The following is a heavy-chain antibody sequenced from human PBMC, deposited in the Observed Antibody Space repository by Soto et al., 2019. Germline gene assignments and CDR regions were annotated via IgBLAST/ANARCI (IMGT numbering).Heavy chain of an antibody. J-gene: IGHJ6*02. D-gene: IGHD2-15*01. Sequence: EVRLVQSGAEVKKPGESLKISCKGSGYSFTSYWIGWVRQMPGKGLEWMGIIYPGDSDIRYSPSFQGQVTISADKSISTAYLQWSGLKASDTAIYYCARQLPYGGNSYYGMDVWGQGTTVTVSS. V-gene: IGHV5-51*01. CDR1: GYSFTSYW. CDR3: ARQLPYGGNSYYGMDV. CDR2: IYPGDSDI.